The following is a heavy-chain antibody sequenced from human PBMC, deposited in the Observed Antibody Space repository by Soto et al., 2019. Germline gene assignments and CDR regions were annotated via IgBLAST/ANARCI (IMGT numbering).Heavy chain of an antibody. CDR1: GGTFSSYT. CDR3: AREDYGDYFYFDY. CDR2: IIPILGIA. V-gene: IGHV1-69*08. D-gene: IGHD4-17*01. Sequence: QVQLVQSGAEVKKPGSSVKVSCKASGGTFSSYTISWVRQAPGQGLEWMGRIIPILGIANYAQKFQGRVTITADKSTSTACMELSSLSSEDTVVYYCAREDYGDYFYFDYWGQGTLVTVSS. J-gene: IGHJ4*02.